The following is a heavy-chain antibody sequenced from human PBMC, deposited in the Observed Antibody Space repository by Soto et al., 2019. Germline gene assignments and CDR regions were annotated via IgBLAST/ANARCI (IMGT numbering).Heavy chain of an antibody. CDR3: ASLFSSLAARPHDY. CDR2: IYICVRT. Sequence: RGSLRLSCAASGITVSSNYMTWVRQAPGKGLQWVSVIYICVRTYYGDSVKGPFTTSRYNSKNTLYLQMNSLRAEDTAVYYCASLFSSLAARPHDYWGEVNLVNASS. V-gene: IGHV3-53*01. CDR1: GITVSSNY. J-gene: IGHJ4*02. D-gene: IGHD6-6*01.